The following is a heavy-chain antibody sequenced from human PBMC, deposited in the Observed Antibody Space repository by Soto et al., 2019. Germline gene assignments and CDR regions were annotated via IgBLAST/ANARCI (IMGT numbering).Heavy chain of an antibody. V-gene: IGHV3-7*03. J-gene: IGHJ6*02. CDR3: ARDHLILPAHDFFYGSDV. CDR2: IPQDGVDG. D-gene: IGHD2-21*02. Sequence: GGSLRLSCEVSGFTFSMYSMSWVRQSPGKGLEWVAKIPQDGVDGHYADSVKGRFTISRDDGKNSLYLQLNNLRAEDTAVYYCARDHLILPAHDFFYGSDVWGRGATVTVSS. CDR1: GFTFSMYS.